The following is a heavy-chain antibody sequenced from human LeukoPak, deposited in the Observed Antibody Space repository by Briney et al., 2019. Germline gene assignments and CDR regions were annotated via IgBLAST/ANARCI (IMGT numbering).Heavy chain of an antibody. D-gene: IGHD3-22*01. CDR2: IYYSGST. CDR1: GGSISSGDYY. Sequence: SETLSLTCTVSGGSISSGDYYWSWIRQPPGKGLEWIGYIYYSGSTYYNSSLQSRVTISVDTSKNQFSLKLSSVTAADTAVYYCARDPRAYDSRGHYHHDAFDIWGQGTMVTVSS. V-gene: IGHV4-30-4*01. J-gene: IGHJ3*02. CDR3: ARDPRAYDSRGHYHHDAFDI.